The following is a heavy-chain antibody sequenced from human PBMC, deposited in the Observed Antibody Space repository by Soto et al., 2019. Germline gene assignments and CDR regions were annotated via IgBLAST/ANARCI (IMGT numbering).Heavy chain of an antibody. V-gene: IGHV4-34*01. D-gene: IGHD4-17*01. Sequence: QVQLQQWGAGLLKPSETLSLTCAVYGGSFSGYYWSWIRQPPGKGLEWIGEINHSGSTNYNPSLKGRVTMSVDTSKNQFSLKLSSVTAADTAVYYCARGGRMTTVVTPPHWYFDLWGRGTLVTVSS. CDR1: GGSFSGYY. CDR3: ARGGRMTTVVTPPHWYFDL. CDR2: INHSGST. J-gene: IGHJ2*01.